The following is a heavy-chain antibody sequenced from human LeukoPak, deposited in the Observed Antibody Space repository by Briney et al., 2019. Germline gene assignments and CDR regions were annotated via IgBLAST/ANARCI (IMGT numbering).Heavy chain of an antibody. CDR2: IYSAGAT. Sequence: PGGSLRLSCAASGFTVSDNYMTWVRQAPGKGLEWVSSIYSAGATHYVESVKGRFTISRDNSKNTLYLQMNSLRAEDMAVYYCARIEWERLGRAFDIWGQGTMVTVSS. CDR3: ARIEWERLGRAFDI. J-gene: IGHJ3*02. V-gene: IGHV3-53*01. D-gene: IGHD1-26*01. CDR1: GFTVSDNY.